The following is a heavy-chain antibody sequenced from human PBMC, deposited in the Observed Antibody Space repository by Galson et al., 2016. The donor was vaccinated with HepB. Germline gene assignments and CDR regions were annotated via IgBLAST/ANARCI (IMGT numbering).Heavy chain of an antibody. J-gene: IGHJ6*02. D-gene: IGHD3-10*01. CDR2: INPSGGST. CDR3: ARDRGYFYGSGGGYGMDV. CDR1: GYTFTSYY. Sequence: SVKVSCKAPGYTFTSYYMHWVRQAPGQGLEWMGIINPSGGSTSYAQKFQGRVTMTRDTSTSTVYMELSSLRSEDTAVYYCARDRGYFYGSGGGYGMDVWGQGSTVTVSS. V-gene: IGHV1-46*01.